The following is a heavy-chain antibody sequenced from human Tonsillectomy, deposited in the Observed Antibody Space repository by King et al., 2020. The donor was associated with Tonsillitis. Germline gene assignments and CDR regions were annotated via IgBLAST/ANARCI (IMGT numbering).Heavy chain of an antibody. V-gene: IGHV3-7*01. Sequence: VQLVESGGGLVQPGGSLRLSCAASGFTFSTYWMTWVRQAPGKGLEWVAKIKQDGSEKYYVDSVKGRFTISRVNAKNSLYLQMNSLRAEDTAVYYCASYYDSSGSSGFDYWGQGTLVTVSS. CDR3: ASYYDSSGSSGFDY. CDR2: IKQDGSEK. D-gene: IGHD3-22*01. J-gene: IGHJ4*02. CDR1: GFTFSTYW.